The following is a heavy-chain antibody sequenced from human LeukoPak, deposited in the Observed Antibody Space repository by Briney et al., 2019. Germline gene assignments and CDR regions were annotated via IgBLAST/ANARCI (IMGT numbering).Heavy chain of an antibody. J-gene: IGHJ4*02. D-gene: IGHD1-26*01. CDR2: VHLNGAT. CDR3: TRESGAFSPFGF. CDR1: GGSILSTNW. V-gene: IGHV4-4*02. Sequence: SGTLSLTCAVSGGSILSTNWWSWVRQPPGKGLDWIGEVHLNGATNYNPSVEGRVTMSIDKSKNHLSLEVISVTAADTAMYYCTRESGAFSPFGFWGQGTLVTVSS.